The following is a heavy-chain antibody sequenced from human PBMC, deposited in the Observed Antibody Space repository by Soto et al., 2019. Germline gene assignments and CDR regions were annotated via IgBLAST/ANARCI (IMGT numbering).Heavy chain of an antibody. CDR1: GFTFSSYA. J-gene: IGHJ6*02. CDR2: ISESDDST. Sequence: ELQLLESGGGLVQPGGALRLSCAASGFTFSSYATSWVRQAPGKGLEWVSSISESDDSTYYADSVKGRFTISRDKSKNTLYLQMSSLRAEDTAVYYCAKERYSGSYMYYYGMDVWGQGTTVTVSS. V-gene: IGHV3-23*01. D-gene: IGHD1-26*01. CDR3: AKERYSGSYMYYYGMDV.